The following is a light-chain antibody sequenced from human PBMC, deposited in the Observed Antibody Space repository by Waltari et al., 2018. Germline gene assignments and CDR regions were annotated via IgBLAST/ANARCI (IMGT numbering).Light chain of an antibody. Sequence: AIRITQSPSSLPASTGNRVTIPCRASQGISSYLAWYQQKPGKAPKLLIYAASTLQSGVPSRFSGSGSGTDFTLTISCLQSEDFATYYCQQYYSYPPFTFGPGTKVDIK. J-gene: IGKJ3*01. V-gene: IGKV1-8*01. CDR3: QQYYSYPPFT. CDR2: AAS. CDR1: QGISSY.